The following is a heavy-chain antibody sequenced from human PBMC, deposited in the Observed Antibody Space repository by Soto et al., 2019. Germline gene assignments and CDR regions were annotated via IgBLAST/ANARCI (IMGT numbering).Heavy chain of an antibody. J-gene: IGHJ6*02. V-gene: IGHV4-59*08. D-gene: IGHD3-22*01. CDR3: ARRFGYYDIEGMDV. CDR1: GGSISGYY. Sequence: ASENLSLTCTVSGGSISGYYWNWIRQPPGKGLEWIGYIYYSGSTNYNPSLKSRATISVDTSKNQFSLKLSSVTAADTAVYYCARRFGYYDIEGMDVWGQGTTVTVSS. CDR2: IYYSGST.